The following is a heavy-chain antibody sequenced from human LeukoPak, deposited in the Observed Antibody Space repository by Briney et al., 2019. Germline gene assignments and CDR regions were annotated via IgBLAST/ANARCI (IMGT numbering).Heavy chain of an antibody. CDR2: IYYSGST. D-gene: IGHD3-10*01. CDR1: GGSISSGGYY. Sequence: SETLSLTCTVSGGSISSGGYYWSWIRQHPGKGLEWIVYIYYSGSTYYNPSLTSRVTISVATSKNQFSLKLSSVTAADTAVYYCARSYYGSASYYNPPDYWGQGTLVTVSS. V-gene: IGHV4-31*03. CDR3: ARSYYGSASYYNPPDY. J-gene: IGHJ4*02.